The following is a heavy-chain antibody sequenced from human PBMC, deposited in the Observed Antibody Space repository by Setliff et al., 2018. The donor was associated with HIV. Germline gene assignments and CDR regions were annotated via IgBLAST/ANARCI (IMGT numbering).Heavy chain of an antibody. J-gene: IGHJ4*01. D-gene: IGHD3-9*01. CDR1: GGSVNTNRYY. CDR2: VYHTGST. Sequence: PSETLSLTCSVSGGSVNTNRYYWGWIRQSPGKGLEWIGSVYHTGSTNYNPSLKSRLTMSVDSSGNQFSLTLTSVTAADTAVYFCARAIVKTGYHTKSRVFDYWGQGTLVTVSS. CDR3: ARAIVKTGYHTKSRVFDY. V-gene: IGHV4-39*07.